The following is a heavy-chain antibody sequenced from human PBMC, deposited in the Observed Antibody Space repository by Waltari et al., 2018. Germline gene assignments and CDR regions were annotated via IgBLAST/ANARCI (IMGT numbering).Heavy chain of an antibody. CDR3: ARGGGGDWEWFDP. CDR1: GGSISGFY. J-gene: IGHJ5*02. V-gene: IGHV4-59*01. D-gene: IGHD2-21*02. Sequence: QVQLQESGPSLLKPSETLSLICTVSGGSISGFYWSWVRQPPGKGLDWIGYIYYTGSTNVNPTLKSRITMSVDTSKNQCSLELSSVTAADTAFYYCARGGGGDWEWFDPWGQGTLVTVSS. CDR2: IYYTGST.